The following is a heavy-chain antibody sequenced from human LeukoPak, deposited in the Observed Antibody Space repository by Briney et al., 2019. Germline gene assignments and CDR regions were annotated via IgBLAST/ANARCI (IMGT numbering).Heavy chain of an antibody. CDR1: GFTLSSYG. CDR3: AKNLWFGELYNGMDV. V-gene: IGHV3-30*18. CDR2: ISYDGSNK. J-gene: IGHJ6*04. Sequence: GGSLRLSCAASGFTLSSYGMHWVGQAPGKGLGWVAVISYDGSNKYYADSVKGRFTISRDNSKNTLYLQMNSLRAEDTAVHYCAKNLWFGELYNGMDVWGKATTVTVSS. D-gene: IGHD3-10*01.